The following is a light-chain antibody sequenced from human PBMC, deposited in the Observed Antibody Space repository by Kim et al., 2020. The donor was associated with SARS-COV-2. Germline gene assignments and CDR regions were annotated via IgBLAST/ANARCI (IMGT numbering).Light chain of an antibody. CDR2: DVS. Sequence: LTQPASVSGSPGQSITISCTGTSSDVGGYNYVSWYQQHPGKAPKLMIYDVSNRPSGVSNRFSGSKSGNTASLTISGLQAEDEADYYCSSYTGSSPYVFGTGTKVSVL. V-gene: IGLV2-14*03. J-gene: IGLJ1*01. CDR1: SSDVGGYNY. CDR3: SSYTGSSPYV.